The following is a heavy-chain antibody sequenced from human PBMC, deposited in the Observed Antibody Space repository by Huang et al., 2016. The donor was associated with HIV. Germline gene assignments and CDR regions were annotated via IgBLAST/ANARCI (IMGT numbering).Heavy chain of an antibody. CDR1: GFPVSDYG. V-gene: IGHV3-30*02. D-gene: IGHD3-10*01. CDR3: VKDQVGP. CDR2: KAEDGTTR. J-gene: IGHJ5*02. Sequence: QVPLVESGGGVVQPGGSLRLSCAPSGFPVSDYGLHWVRQTPGKGLEVVALKAEDGTTRVYADAGGGRFTVARDKTRSTRDQQMNSLRLEDTSIYYGVKDQVGPWGQGTLVTVSS.